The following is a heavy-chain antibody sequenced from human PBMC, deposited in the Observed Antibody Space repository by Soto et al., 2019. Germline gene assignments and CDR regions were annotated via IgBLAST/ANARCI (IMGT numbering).Heavy chain of an antibody. V-gene: IGHV1-69*02. J-gene: IGHJ4*02. Sequence: QVQLVQSGAEVKKPGSSVKVSCKASGDTFSFYTINWVRQAPGLGLEWMGRVNPIVSMSNYAQKFQGRVTITADKSTNTAYMQLSSLRSEDTAIYYCAASYGSGYRAFDYWGQGAPVTVSS. D-gene: IGHD3-10*01. CDR1: GDTFSFYT. CDR3: AASYGSGYRAFDY. CDR2: VNPIVSMS.